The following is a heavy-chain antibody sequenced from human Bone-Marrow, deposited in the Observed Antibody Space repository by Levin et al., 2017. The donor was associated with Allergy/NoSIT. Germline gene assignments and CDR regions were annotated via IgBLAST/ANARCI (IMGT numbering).Heavy chain of an antibody. CDR2: INPSDAST. V-gene: IGHV1-46*01. Sequence: GASVKVSCKASGYTFTTYYIHWVRQAPGQGLEWLGIINPSDASTSYAQKFQGRLTMTSDTSTSTVYMEVSSLRSEDTALYYCARDHYFDFWNGFSYYYYYGMDGWGQGTTVTVSS. CDR3: ARDHYFDFWNGFSYYYYYGMDG. CDR1: GYTFTTYY. J-gene: IGHJ6*02. D-gene: IGHD3-3*01.